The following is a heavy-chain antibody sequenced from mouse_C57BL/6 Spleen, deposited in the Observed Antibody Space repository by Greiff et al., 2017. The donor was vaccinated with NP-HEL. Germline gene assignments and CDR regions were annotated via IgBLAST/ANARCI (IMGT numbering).Heavy chain of an antibody. CDR3: AKWMDFTTVPEEAMDY. Sequence: VQLVESGPGLVAPSQSLSITCTVSGFSLTSYGVSWVRQPPGKGLEWLGVIWGDGSTSYHSALISRLSISKDNSKSQVFLKLNSLQTDDTATYYCAKWMDFTTVPEEAMDYWGQGTSVTVSS. CDR1: GFSLTSYG. D-gene: IGHD1-1*01. CDR2: IWGDGST. V-gene: IGHV2-3*01. J-gene: IGHJ4*01.